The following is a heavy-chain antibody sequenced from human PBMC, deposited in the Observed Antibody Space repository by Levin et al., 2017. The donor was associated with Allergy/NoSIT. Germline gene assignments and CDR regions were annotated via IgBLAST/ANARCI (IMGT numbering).Heavy chain of an antibody. J-gene: IGHJ5*02. Sequence: SQTLSLTCAVYGGSFSGYYWSWIRQPPGKGLEWIGEINHSGSTNYNPSLKSRVTISVDTSKNQFSLKLSSVTAADTAVYYCARGVGRGFDTWGQGTLVTVSS. CDR1: GGSFSGYY. CDR3: ARGVGRGFDT. V-gene: IGHV4-34*01. CDR2: INHSGST.